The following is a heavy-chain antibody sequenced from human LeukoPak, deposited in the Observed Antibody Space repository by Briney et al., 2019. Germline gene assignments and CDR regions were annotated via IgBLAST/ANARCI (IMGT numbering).Heavy chain of an antibody. Sequence: GGSVKVSCKASGDTFTKYDINWVRQATGQGLEWLGWMSPNSGNTGYAQKFQGRVSMTRDTSVNTAYMELSSLRSEDTAVYYCARGPPNWGYDFWGQGTLVTVSS. CDR3: ARGPPNWGYDF. CDR2: MSPNSGNT. CDR1: GDTFTKYD. V-gene: IGHV1-8*01. J-gene: IGHJ4*02. D-gene: IGHD7-27*01.